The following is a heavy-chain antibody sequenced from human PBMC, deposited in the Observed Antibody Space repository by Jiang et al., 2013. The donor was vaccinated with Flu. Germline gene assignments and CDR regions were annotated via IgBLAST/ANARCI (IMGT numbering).Heavy chain of an antibody. Sequence: FQGRVTMTRDTSTSTVYMELSSLRSEDTAVYYCARVCGYSGYELGYWGQGTLVTVSS. V-gene: IGHV1-46*03. D-gene: IGHD5-12*01. CDR3: ARVCGYSGYELGY. J-gene: IGHJ4*02.